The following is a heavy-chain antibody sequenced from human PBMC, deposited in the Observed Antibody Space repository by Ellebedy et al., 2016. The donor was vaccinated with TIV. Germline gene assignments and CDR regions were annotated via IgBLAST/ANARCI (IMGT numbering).Heavy chain of an antibody. CDR3: TRGPSGGYFDY. J-gene: IGHJ4*02. Sequence: AASVKVSCKVSGYIFTDYYIHWFRQAPGQEFEWMGWINPNNGGTNYAQKFQDRVTMTRDTTISTVYMDLSRLTSDDTAVDYCTRGPSGGYFDYWGQGTLVTVSS. CDR1: GYIFTDYY. V-gene: IGHV1-2*02. D-gene: IGHD3-10*01. CDR2: INPNNGGT.